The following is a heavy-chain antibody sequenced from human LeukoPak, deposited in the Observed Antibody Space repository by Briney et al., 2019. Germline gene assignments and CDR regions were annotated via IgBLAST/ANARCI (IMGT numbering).Heavy chain of an antibody. Sequence: GGSLRLSCAASGFTFSSYGMHWVRQAPGKGLEWVAVIWYDGSNKYYADSVKGRFTISRDNSKNTLYLQMNSLRAEDTAMYYCAKDSSYDILTGYSQLFDYWGQGTLVTVSS. J-gene: IGHJ4*02. CDR1: GFTFSSYG. D-gene: IGHD3-9*01. V-gene: IGHV3-30*02. CDR2: IWYDGSNK. CDR3: AKDSSYDILTGYSQLFDY.